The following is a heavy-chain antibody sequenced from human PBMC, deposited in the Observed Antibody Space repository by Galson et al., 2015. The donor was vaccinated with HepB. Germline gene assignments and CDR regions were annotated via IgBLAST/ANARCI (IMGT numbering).Heavy chain of an antibody. J-gene: IGHJ4*02. CDR1: GFIFSNYG. V-gene: IGHV3-30*03. D-gene: IGHD6-19*01. CDR3: AREPREQWLVPTFLFDS. CDR2: ISYGSHK. Sequence: SLRLSCAASGFIFSNYGMHWVRQAPGKGLEWVAAISYGSHKYHADSVRGRFTISRDNSKNTLYLQMNGLSADDTAVYYCAREPREQWLVPTFLFDSWGQGTLVTVSS.